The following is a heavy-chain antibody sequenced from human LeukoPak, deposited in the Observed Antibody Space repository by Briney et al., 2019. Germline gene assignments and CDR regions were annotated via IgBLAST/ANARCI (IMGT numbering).Heavy chain of an antibody. V-gene: IGHV1-8*01. Sequence: ASVKVSCKASGYTFTSYDINWVRQATGQGLEWMGWMNPNSGNTGYAQKFQGRVTMTRDTSTSTVYMELSSLRSEDTAVYYCATYDYGGNWNYWGQGTLVTVSS. D-gene: IGHD4-23*01. CDR2: MNPNSGNT. CDR3: ATYDYGGNWNY. CDR1: GYTFTSYD. J-gene: IGHJ4*02.